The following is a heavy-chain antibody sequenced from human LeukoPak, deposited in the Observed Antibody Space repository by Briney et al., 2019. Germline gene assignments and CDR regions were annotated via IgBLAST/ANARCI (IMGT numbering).Heavy chain of an antibody. CDR2: MNPNSGNT. CDR1: GYTFTSYD. J-gene: IGHJ4*02. Sequence: GASVKVSCKASGYTFTSYDINWVRQATGQGLEWMGWMNPNSGNTGYAQKFQGRVTITRNTSISTAYMELSSLKSEDTAVYYCARDGVIAAAGFDYWGQGTLVTVSS. V-gene: IGHV1-8*03. D-gene: IGHD6-13*01. CDR3: ARDGVIAAAGFDY.